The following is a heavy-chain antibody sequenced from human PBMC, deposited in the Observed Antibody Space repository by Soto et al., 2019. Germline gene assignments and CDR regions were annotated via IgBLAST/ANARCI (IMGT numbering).Heavy chain of an antibody. D-gene: IGHD1-1*01. CDR2: IYDGGRT. V-gene: IGHV4-30-4*01. CDR1: GGSISTVDYW. CDR3: ARGPSGNKVDS. J-gene: IGHJ4*02. Sequence: QVQLQESGPGLVKPSQTLSLTCTVSGGSISTVDYWWSWIRQSPDMGLEWIGHIYDGGRTYNNPSLATRVTRSVDTSKSQPSPTLSSVSAAATAVYYCARGPSGNKVDSSGQGTPVTVSS.